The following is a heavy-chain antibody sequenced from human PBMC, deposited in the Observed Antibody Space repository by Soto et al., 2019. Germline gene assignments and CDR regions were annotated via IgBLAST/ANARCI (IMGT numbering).Heavy chain of an antibody. CDR2: IIPILGIA. J-gene: IGHJ6*03. CDR3: VRVAEMGTVTKGYYYYMDV. Sequence: QVQLVQSGAEVKKPGSSVKVSCKASGDTFSRHTISWVRQAPGQGLEWMGRIIPILGIANYAQKFQSRVTITADKSTSTAYMDLSSLRSADTAVYYCVRVAEMGTVTKGYYYYMDVWGKGTTVTFSS. D-gene: IGHD4-17*01. V-gene: IGHV1-69*02. CDR1: GDTFSRHT.